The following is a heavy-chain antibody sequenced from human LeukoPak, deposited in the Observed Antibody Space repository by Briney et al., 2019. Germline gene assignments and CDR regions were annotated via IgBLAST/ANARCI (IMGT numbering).Heavy chain of an antibody. Sequence: PSETLSLTCTVSGGSISSYYWSWIRQPAGKGLEWIGRIYTSGSTNYNPSLKSRVTMSVDASKNQFSLKLSSVTAADTAVYYCAKDRSVAAAGPYNWFDPWGQGTLVTVSS. D-gene: IGHD6-13*01. CDR1: GGSISSYY. V-gene: IGHV4-4*07. J-gene: IGHJ5*02. CDR3: AKDRSVAAAGPYNWFDP. CDR2: IYTSGST.